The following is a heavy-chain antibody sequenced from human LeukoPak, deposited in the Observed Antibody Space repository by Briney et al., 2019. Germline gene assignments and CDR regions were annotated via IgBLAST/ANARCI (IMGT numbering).Heavy chain of an antibody. J-gene: IGHJ3*02. V-gene: IGHV4-4*07. CDR1: GDAITGSSYY. Sequence: SETLSLTCTVSGDAITGSSYYWSWIRQPAGKGLEWIGRIYTSGSTNYNPSLKSRVTMSVDTSKNQFSLKLSSVTAADTAVYYCARDGAFDIWGQGTMVTVSS. CDR2: IYTSGST. CDR3: ARDGAFDI.